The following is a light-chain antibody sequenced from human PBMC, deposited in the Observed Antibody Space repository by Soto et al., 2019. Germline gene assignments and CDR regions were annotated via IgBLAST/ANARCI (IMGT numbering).Light chain of an antibody. CDR3: QVWDTMTDHPV. J-gene: IGLJ7*01. CDR1: NIATKR. Sequence: SSELTQPPSVSVAPGQTARITCGGNNIATKRVHWYQQKPGQAPVLVVYDNSDRPSGIPERFSGSNSGNTATLTVSRVEAGDEADYYCQVWDTMTDHPVFGGGTQLTVL. CDR2: DNS. V-gene: IGLV3-21*02.